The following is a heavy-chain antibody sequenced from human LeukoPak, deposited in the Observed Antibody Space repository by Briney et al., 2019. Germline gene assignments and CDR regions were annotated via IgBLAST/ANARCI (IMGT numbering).Heavy chain of an antibody. CDR3: ARGGGAFEY. J-gene: IGHJ4*02. V-gene: IGHV6-1*01. CDR1: GDSFSSNSAA. D-gene: IGHD4-23*01. Sequence: SQTLSLTCAISGDSFSSNSAAWNWIRQSPSRGLEWLGRTYYRSKLYSDYAVSVKSRISISPDTSKNQFSLHLNSVTPEDTAVYYCARGGGAFEYWGQGTLVIVSS. CDR2: TYYRSKLYS.